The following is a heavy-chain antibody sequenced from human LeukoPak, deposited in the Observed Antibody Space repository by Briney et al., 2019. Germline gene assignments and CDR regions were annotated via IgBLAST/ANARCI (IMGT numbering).Heavy chain of an antibody. Sequence: ASVKVSCKASGGTFSSYAINWVRQATGQGLEWMGWMNPNSGNTGYAQKFQGRVTMTRNTSISTAYMELSSLRSEDTAVYYCARGRRWNYDYYWGQGTLVTVSS. D-gene: IGHD1-7*01. J-gene: IGHJ4*02. CDR3: ARGRRWNYDYY. CDR1: GGTFSSYA. CDR2: MNPNSGNT. V-gene: IGHV1-8*02.